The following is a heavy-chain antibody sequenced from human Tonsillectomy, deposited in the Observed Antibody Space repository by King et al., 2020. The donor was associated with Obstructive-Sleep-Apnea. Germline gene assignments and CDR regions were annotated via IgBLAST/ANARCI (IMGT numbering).Heavy chain of an antibody. Sequence: VQLVESGGGLVQPGRSLRLSCAASGFNFDDYAMHWVRQAPGKGLEWVSGISWNSGRIGYADSVKGRFTISRDNAKNSLYLQMNSLRVVDTAFYYCAKDQAANYFYGMDVWGQGTTVTVSS. V-gene: IGHV3-9*01. CDR1: GFNFDDYA. CDR2: ISWNSGRI. D-gene: IGHD2-15*01. CDR3: AKDQAANYFYGMDV. J-gene: IGHJ6*02.